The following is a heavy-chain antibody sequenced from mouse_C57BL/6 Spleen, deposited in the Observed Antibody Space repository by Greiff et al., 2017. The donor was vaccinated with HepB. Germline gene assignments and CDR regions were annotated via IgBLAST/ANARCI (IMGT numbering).Heavy chain of an antibody. CDR1: GYTFTSYW. CDR2: IDPSDSYT. V-gene: IGHV1-50*01. D-gene: IGHD1-1*01. Sequence: QVQLQQPGAELVKPGASVKLSCKASGYTFTSYWMQWVKQRPGQGLEWIGEIDPSDSYTNYNQKFKGKATLTVDTSSSTAYMQLSSLTSEDSAVYYCARVTTVVGYWGQGTPVTVSA. J-gene: IGHJ3*01. CDR3: ARVTTVVGY.